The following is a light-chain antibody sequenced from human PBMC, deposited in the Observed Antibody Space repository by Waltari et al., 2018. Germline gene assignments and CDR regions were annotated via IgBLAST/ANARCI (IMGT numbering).Light chain of an antibody. CDR3: QHYNNWPTWT. Sequence: EIVVTQSPATLSVSPGEGATLSCRASQSVSTNLAWYQQKPGQAPRLLIFGASTRATGVPARFSGSGSGTQFTLTISGLQSEDFAVYYCQHYNNWPTWTFGQGTKVEIK. J-gene: IGKJ1*01. V-gene: IGKV3-15*01. CDR2: GAS. CDR1: QSVSTN.